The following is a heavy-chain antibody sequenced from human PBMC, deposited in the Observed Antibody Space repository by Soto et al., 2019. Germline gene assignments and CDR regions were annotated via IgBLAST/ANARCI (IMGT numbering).Heavy chain of an antibody. V-gene: IGHV1-2*02. D-gene: IGHD6-19*01. CDR3: ARGNAVAGSKMYYFDY. CDR1: GYTFTGYY. Sequence: ASVKVSCKASGYTFTGYYMHWVRQAPGQGLEWMGWMNSNNGGTNYAQKLQGRVTMTRDTSTNTAYMELSRLRSDDTAVYYCARGNAVAGSKMYYFDYWGQGTLVTVSS. J-gene: IGHJ4*02. CDR2: MNSNNGGT.